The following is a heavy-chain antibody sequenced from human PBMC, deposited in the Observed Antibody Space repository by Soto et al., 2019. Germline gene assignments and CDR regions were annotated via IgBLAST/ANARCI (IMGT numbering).Heavy chain of an antibody. CDR2: IYHSGST. D-gene: IGHD1-26*01. V-gene: IGHV4-4*02. CDR1: GGSISSSNW. CDR3: AIFNRGTYCYAFDT. J-gene: IGHJ3*02. Sequence: PSETLSLTCAVSGGSISSSNWWSWVRQPPGKGLEWIGEIYHSGSTNYNPSLKSRVTISVDKSKNQFSLKLSSVTAADTAVYYFAIFNRGTYCYAFDTWGQVSLVPV.